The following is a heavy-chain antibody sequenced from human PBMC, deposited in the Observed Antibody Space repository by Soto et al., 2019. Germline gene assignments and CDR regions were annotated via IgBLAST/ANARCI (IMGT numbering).Heavy chain of an antibody. CDR2: INHSGST. Sequence: QVQLQQWGAGLLKPSETLSLTCAVYGGSFSGYYWSWIRQPPGKGLGWIGEINHSGSTNYNPSLKSRVTISVDTSKNQFSLKLSSVTAADTAVYYCARGRKYMVRGVVFGYWGQGTLVTVSS. CDR3: ARGRKYMVRGVVFGY. D-gene: IGHD3-10*01. J-gene: IGHJ4*02. CDR1: GGSFSGYY. V-gene: IGHV4-34*01.